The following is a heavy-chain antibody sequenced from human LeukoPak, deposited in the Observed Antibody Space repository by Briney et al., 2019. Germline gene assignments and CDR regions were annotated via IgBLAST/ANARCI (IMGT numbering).Heavy chain of an antibody. D-gene: IGHD3-10*01. V-gene: IGHV1-69*13. CDR2: IIPIFGTA. CDR3: ARREGTFGTYFDY. CDR1: GGTLSSYA. Sequence: SVKVSCKASGGTLSSYAINWVRQAPGQGREWMGGIIPIFGTANYAQKFQGRVTIIADESSTTAYMELSSLRSEDTAVYYCARREGTFGTYFDYWGQGTLVTVSS. J-gene: IGHJ4*02.